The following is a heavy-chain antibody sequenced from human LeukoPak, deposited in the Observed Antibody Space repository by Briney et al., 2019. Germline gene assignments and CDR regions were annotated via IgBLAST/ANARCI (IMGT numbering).Heavy chain of an antibody. CDR1: GFTFSSYA. CDR2: ISYDGSNK. D-gene: IGHD5-18*01. J-gene: IGHJ4*02. CDR3: AREGPGHSYGQD. V-gene: IGHV3-30*04. Sequence: GGSLRLSCAASGFTFSSYAMHWVRQAPGKGLEWVAVISYDGSNKYYADSVKGRFTISRDNSKNTLYLQMNSLRAEDTAVYYCAREGPGHSYGQDWGQGTLVTVSS.